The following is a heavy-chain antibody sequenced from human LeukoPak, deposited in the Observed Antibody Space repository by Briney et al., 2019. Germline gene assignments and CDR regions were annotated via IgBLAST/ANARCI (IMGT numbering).Heavy chain of an antibody. CDR2: INWNGGST. CDR3: ARAGEQQLMYYYYMDV. CDR1: GFTFDDYG. J-gene: IGHJ6*03. Sequence: GGSLRLSCAASGFTFDDYGMSWVRQAPGKGLEWVSGINWNGGSTGYADSVKGRFTISRDNAKNSLYLQMNSLRAEDTALYYCARAGEQQLMYYYYMDVWGKGTTVTISS. V-gene: IGHV3-20*04. D-gene: IGHD6-13*01.